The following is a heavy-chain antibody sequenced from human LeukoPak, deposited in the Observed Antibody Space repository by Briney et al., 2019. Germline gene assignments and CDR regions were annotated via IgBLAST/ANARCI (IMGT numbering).Heavy chain of an antibody. D-gene: IGHD3-22*01. V-gene: IGHV3-23*01. J-gene: IGHJ3*02. CDR1: GFTFSSYA. CDR2: ISGSGGST. Sequence: GGSLRLSCAASGFTFSSYAMSWVRQAPGKGLEWVSAISGSGGSTYYADSVKGRFTISRDNSKNTLYLQMNSLRAEDTAVYYCAKSLRSDSSGYSLNDAFDIWGQGTMVTVSS. CDR3: AKSLRSDSSGYSLNDAFDI.